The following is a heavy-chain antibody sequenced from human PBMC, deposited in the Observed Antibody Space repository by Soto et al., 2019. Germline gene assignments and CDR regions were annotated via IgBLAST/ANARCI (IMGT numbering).Heavy chain of an antibody. Sequence: QVQLVQSGAEVKKPGSSVKVSCKASGGTFSSYAISWVRQAPGQGLEWMGGIIPIFGTANYAQKFQGRVTITADESTSKAYMELSSLRSEDTAVYYCARPFLVDILTGAYYYGMDVWGQGTTVTVSS. D-gene: IGHD3-9*01. J-gene: IGHJ6*02. CDR2: IIPIFGTA. CDR3: ARPFLVDILTGAYYYGMDV. CDR1: GGTFSSYA. V-gene: IGHV1-69*12.